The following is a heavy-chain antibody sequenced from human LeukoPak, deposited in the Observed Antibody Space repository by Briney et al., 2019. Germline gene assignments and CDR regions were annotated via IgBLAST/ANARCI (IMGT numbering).Heavy chain of an antibody. J-gene: IGHJ4*02. V-gene: IGHV4-4*07. CDR1: GGSISSYY. Sequence: SETLSLTCTVSGGSISSYYWSWIRQPAGKGLEWIGRIYTSGSTNYNPSLKSRVTISVDTSKNQFSLKLSSVTAADTAVYYCARVSYQPTTGQYYFDYWGQGTLVTVSS. CDR2: IYTSGST. CDR3: ARVSYQPTTGQYYFDY. D-gene: IGHD2-2*01.